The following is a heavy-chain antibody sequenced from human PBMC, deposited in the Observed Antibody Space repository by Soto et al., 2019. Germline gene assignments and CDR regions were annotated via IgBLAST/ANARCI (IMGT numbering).Heavy chain of an antibody. Sequence: SGSLSLTFAASFGSISSYVLRWIRQAPGKGLEWIGYIYYSGSTNYNPSLKSRVTISVDTSKNQFSLKLSSVTAADTAVYYCARGQREYCSGGSCYWFDPWGQGTLVTVS. D-gene: IGHD2-15*01. J-gene: IGHJ5*02. CDR3: ARGQREYCSGGSCYWFDP. CDR2: IYYSGST. CDR1: FGSISSYV. V-gene: IGHV4-59*01.